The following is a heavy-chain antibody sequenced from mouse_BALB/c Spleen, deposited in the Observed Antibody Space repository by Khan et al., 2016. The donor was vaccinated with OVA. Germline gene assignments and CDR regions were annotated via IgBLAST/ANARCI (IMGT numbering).Heavy chain of an antibody. CDR2: INYGGNN. CDR1: GYSITSGYY. CDR3: ARGGRWFDY. J-gene: IGHJ3*01. V-gene: IGHV3-6*02. Sequence: VQLKESGPGLVKPSQSLSLTCSVTGYSITSGYYWNWIRQFPGNTLEWMGYINYGGNNNYNPSLKNRISITRDTSKNQFFLRLKSVTAEDSATYYCARGGRWFDYWGQGTLVTVSA.